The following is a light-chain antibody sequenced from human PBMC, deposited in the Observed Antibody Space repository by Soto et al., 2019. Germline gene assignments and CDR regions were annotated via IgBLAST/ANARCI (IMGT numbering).Light chain of an antibody. J-gene: IGKJ1*01. CDR3: QQYYSNPPT. CDR1: QSVLYSSHNKNA. Sequence: DIVTTQSPDSLAVSLGERATINCKSSQSVLYSSHNKNALAWYQQKPGQPPRLLIYWASTRESGVPDRFSGSGSGTDFTLTISSLRAEDVAVYYCQQYYSNPPTFGQGTKVDIK. CDR2: WAS. V-gene: IGKV4-1*01.